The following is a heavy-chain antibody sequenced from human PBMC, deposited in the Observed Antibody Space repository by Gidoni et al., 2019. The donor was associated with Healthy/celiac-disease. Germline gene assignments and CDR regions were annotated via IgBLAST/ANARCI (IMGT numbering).Heavy chain of an antibody. J-gene: IGHJ4*02. D-gene: IGHD3-22*01. CDR2: INHSGST. CDR3: ATGNYDSSGYYYYFDY. CDR1: GGSFSGYY. V-gene: IGHV4-34*01. Sequence: QVQLQQWGAGLLKPSETLSLTCAVDGGSFSGYYWSWIRQPPGKGLEWIGEINHSGSTNYNPSLKRRVTISVDTSKNPFSLKLSSVTAADTAVYYCATGNYDSSGYYYYFDYWGQGTLVTVSS.